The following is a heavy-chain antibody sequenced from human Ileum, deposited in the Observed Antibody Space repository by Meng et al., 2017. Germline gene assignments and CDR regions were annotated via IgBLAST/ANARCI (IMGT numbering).Heavy chain of an antibody. D-gene: IGHD1-26*01. CDR2: INHDGSEI. J-gene: IGHJ4*01. CDR3: VRAQWEARQPYYFES. V-gene: IGHV3-7*01. Sequence: GESLKISCAGSGFSFKDSWMSWVRQAPGKGLAWLASINHDGSEIHFVDSLRGRFAISRDNAENSLYLQMDSLMAGDTAVYYCVRAQWEARQPYYFESWGQGTRVTVSS. CDR1: GFSFKDSW.